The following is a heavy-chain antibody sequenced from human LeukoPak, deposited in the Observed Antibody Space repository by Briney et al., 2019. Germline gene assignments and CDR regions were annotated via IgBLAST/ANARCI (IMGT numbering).Heavy chain of an antibody. V-gene: IGHV3-21*01. D-gene: IGHD5-18*01. CDR2: ISGSSSYI. CDR3: AREGVDTAMDAFDI. J-gene: IGHJ3*02. CDR1: GFTFSDYS. Sequence: GGSLRLSCEASGFTFSDYSMNWVRQAPGKGLEWVSAISGSSSYIHYADSAKGRFTISRDNSKNTLYLQMNSLRAEDTAVYYCAREGVDTAMDAFDIWGQGTMVTVSS.